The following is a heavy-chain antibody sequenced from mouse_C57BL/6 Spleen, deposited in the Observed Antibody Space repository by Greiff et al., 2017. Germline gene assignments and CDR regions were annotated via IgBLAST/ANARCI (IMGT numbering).Heavy chain of an antibody. CDR3: ARRGSSYWFDY. V-gene: IGHV3-6*01. CDR2: ISYDGSN. J-gene: IGHJ2*01. D-gene: IGHD1-1*01. CDR1: GYSITSGYY. Sequence: DVQLQESGPGLVKPSQSLSLTCSVTGYSITSGYYWNWIRQFPGNKLEWMGYISYDGSNNYNPSLKNRISITRDTSKNQFFLKLNSVTTEDTATYYCARRGSSYWFDYWGQGTTLTVSS.